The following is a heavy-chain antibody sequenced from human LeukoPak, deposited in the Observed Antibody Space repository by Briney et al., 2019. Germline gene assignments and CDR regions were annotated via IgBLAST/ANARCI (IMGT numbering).Heavy chain of an antibody. CDR3: ARVDYGDYGFDY. CDR1: GFTVSSNY. Sequence: GGSLRLSCAASGFTVSSNYMSWVRQAPGKGLEWVSVIYSGGSTYYADSVKGRFTISRDNSKNTLYLQMNSLRAEDTAVYYCARVDYGDYGFDYRGRGTLVTVSS. D-gene: IGHD4-17*01. CDR2: IYSGGST. J-gene: IGHJ4*02. V-gene: IGHV3-66*01.